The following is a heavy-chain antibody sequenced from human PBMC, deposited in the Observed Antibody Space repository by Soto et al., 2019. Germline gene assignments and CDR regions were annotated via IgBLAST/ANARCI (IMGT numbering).Heavy chain of an antibody. J-gene: IGHJ4*02. CDR3: ASPPSSAFFFDY. CDR2: IYYSGST. V-gene: IGHV4-39*01. D-gene: IGHD6-6*01. CDR1: GGSITSNSYY. Sequence: SETLSLTCTVSGGSITSNSYYWGWIRQPPGKGLEWIASIYYSGSTYYNPSLKSRVTISVDTSKNQFSLSLSSVTAADTAVYYCASPPSSAFFFDYWGPGTLVTVSS.